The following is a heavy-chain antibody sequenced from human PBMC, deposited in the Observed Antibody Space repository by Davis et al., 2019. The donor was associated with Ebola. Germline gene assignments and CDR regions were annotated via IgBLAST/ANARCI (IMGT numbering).Heavy chain of an antibody. D-gene: IGHD3-3*01. J-gene: IGHJ6*02. V-gene: IGHV3-72*01. CDR3: TRGYDFWSGYYYYYYGMDV. Sequence: GESLKISCAASGFSFSDHYMDWVRQAPGKGLEWVGRTRNKANSYTTEYAASVKGRFTISRDDSKSIAYLQMNSLKTEDTAVYYCTRGYDFWSGYYYYYYGMDVWGQGTTVTVSS. CDR2: TRNKANSYTT. CDR1: GFSFSDHY.